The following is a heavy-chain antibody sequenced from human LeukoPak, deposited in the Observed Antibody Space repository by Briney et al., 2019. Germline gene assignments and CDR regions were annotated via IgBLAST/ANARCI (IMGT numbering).Heavy chain of an antibody. J-gene: IGHJ4*02. D-gene: IGHD3-22*01. CDR3: AKDSRYMIVHYFDY. CDR2: ISYDGSNK. Sequence: GGSLRLSCAASGFTFSSYAMHWVRQAPGKGLEWVAVISYDGSNKYYADSVKGRFTISRDNSKNTLYLQMNSLRAEDTAVYYCAKDSRYMIVHYFDYWGQGTLVTVSS. V-gene: IGHV3-30*04. CDR1: GFTFSSYA.